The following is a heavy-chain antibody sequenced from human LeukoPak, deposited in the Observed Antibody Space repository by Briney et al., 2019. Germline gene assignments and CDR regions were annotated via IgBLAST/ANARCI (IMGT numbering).Heavy chain of an antibody. CDR2: IYSGGST. V-gene: IGHV3-53*01. CDR3: ARDYCSGGSCYSDY. D-gene: IGHD2-15*01. CDR1: GFTVSSNY. Sequence: PGGSLRLPCAASGFTVSSNYMSWVRQAPGKGLEWVSVIYSGGSTYYAGSVKGRFTISRDNSKNTLYLQMNSLRAEDTAVYYCARDYCSGGSCYSDYWGQGTLVTVSS. J-gene: IGHJ4*02.